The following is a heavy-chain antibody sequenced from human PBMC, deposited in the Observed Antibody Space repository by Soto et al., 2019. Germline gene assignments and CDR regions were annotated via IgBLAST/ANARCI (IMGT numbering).Heavy chain of an antibody. J-gene: IGHJ6*02. V-gene: IGHV3-9*01. Sequence: EVQLVESGGGLVQPGRSLRLSCAASGFTFDDYAMHWVRQAPGKGLEWVSGISWNSGSIGYAGPVKGRLTISRANAKNSPYLRWTSLRAEDTALYYWAEALEVTTPRGMDVWGQGATGTVSS. CDR3: AEALEVTTPRGMDV. CDR1: GFTFDDYA. D-gene: IGHD4-4*01. CDR2: ISWNSGSI.